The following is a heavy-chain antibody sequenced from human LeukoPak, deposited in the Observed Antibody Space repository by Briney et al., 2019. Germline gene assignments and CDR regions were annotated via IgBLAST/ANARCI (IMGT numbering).Heavy chain of an antibody. CDR3: AASSIAARQGVTGFDY. CDR2: IVVGSGNT. D-gene: IGHD6-6*01. Sequence: TSVNVSCKASGFTFTSSAMQWVRQARGQRLEWIGWIVVGSGNTNYAQKFQERVTITRDMSTSTAYMELSSLRSEDTAVYYCAASSIAARQGVTGFDYWGQGTLVTVSS. CDR1: GFTFTSSA. J-gene: IGHJ4*02. V-gene: IGHV1-58*02.